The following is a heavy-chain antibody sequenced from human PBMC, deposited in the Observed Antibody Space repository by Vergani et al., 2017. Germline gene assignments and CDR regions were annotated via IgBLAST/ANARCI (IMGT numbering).Heavy chain of an antibody. CDR3: ARGNYDFWSGYYPDY. V-gene: IGHV4-34*01. CDR1: GGSFSGYY. J-gene: IGHJ4*02. Sequence: QVQLQQWGAGLLKPSETLSLTCAVYGGSFSGYYWSWIRQPPGKGLEWIGEINHSGSTNYNPSLKSRVTISVDTSKNQFSLKLSSVTAADTAVYYCARGNYDFWSGYYPDYWGQGTLVTVSS. D-gene: IGHD3-3*01. CDR2: INHSGST.